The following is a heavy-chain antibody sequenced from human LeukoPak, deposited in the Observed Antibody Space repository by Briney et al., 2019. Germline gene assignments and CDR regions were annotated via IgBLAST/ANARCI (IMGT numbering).Heavy chain of an antibody. Sequence: ASVKVSCKASGYTFRSYGISWVRQAPGQGLEWMGWINPYSGNTNYAQKLQGRVTMTTDTFTSTAYMELRSLRSDDTAVYYCGRGLGNGYNLDYWGQGTLVTVSS. CDR1: GYTFRSYG. J-gene: IGHJ4*02. CDR2: INPYSGNT. V-gene: IGHV1-18*01. CDR3: GRGLGNGYNLDY. D-gene: IGHD5-24*01.